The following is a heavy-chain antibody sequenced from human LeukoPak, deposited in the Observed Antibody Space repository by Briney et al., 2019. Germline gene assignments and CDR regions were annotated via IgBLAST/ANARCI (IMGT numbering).Heavy chain of an antibody. D-gene: IGHD6-13*01. J-gene: IGHJ5*02. CDR2: IKSKTDGGTT. CDR3: ASAVAAAGTENWFDP. V-gene: IGHV3-15*01. CDR1: GFTFSNAW. Sequence: GGSLRLSCAASGFTFSNAWMSWVRQAPGKGLEWVGRIKSKTDGGTTDYAAPVKGRFTISRDDSKNTLYLQMNSLKTEDTAVYYCASAVAAAGTENWFDPWGQGTLVTVSS.